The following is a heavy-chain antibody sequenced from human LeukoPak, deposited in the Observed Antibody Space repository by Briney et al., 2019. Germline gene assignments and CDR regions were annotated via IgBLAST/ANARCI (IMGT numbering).Heavy chain of an antibody. J-gene: IGHJ4*02. D-gene: IGHD6-13*01. CDR1: GGSISNYY. CDR2: IYYSGST. V-gene: IGHV4-59*01. Sequence: SETLSLTCTVSGGSISNYYWSWIRQPPGRGLEWIGYIYYSGSTNYNPSLKSRVTISVDTSKNQISLKLSSVTAADTAVYYCARVSAAAAGTDFDYWGQGTLVTVSS. CDR3: ARVSAAAAGTDFDY.